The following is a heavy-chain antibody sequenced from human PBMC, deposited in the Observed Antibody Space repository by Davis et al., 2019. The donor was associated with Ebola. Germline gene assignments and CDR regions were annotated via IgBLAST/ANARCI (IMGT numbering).Heavy chain of an antibody. Sequence: SVKISCNAAGGPFISDAISWVRQARRQGLEWMGGIIPIFGTANYAQKFQGRVTITADESTSTAYMELSSLRSEDTAVYYCAREGGSDTAMVEGYYWGQGTLVTVSS. J-gene: IGHJ4*02. D-gene: IGHD5-18*01. CDR2: IIPIFGTA. CDR1: GGPFISDA. V-gene: IGHV1-69*13. CDR3: AREGGSDTAMVEGYY.